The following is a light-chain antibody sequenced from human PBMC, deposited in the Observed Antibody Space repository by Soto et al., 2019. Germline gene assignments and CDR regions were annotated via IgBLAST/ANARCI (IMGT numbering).Light chain of an antibody. CDR2: GAS. CDR1: QSVSNNY. V-gene: IGKV3-20*01. J-gene: IGKJ4*01. Sequence: EIVLTQSPGTRSLSPGERATLSCRASQSVSNNYLAWYQQKPGQAPRLLIYGASSRATGIPDRFSGSGSRTDFTLTISRLEPEDFVVYFCQQYGSSPLTFGGGTKVDIK. CDR3: QQYGSSPLT.